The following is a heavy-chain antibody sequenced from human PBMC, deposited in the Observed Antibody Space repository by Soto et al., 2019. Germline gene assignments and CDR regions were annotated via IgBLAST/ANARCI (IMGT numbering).Heavy chain of an antibody. V-gene: IGHV3-15*07. CDR2: IKSKTDGGTT. D-gene: IGHD3-22*01. Sequence: GGSLRLSCAASGFTFSNAWMNWVRQAPGKGLEWVGRIKSKTDGGTTDYAAPVKGRFTISRDDSKNTLYLQMNSLKTEDTAVYYYTTEVVGYYDSSGYSSYYYYGMDVWGQGTTVTVSS. CDR3: TTEVVGYYDSSGYSSYYYYGMDV. J-gene: IGHJ6*02. CDR1: GFTFSNAW.